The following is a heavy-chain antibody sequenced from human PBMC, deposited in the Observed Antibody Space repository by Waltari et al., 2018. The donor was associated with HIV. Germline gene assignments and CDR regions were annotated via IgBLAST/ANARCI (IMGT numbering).Heavy chain of an antibody. Sequence: QVQLVQSGAEVKKPGASVKVSCKASGYTFTNYDINWVRQATGQGLEGMGWMNPNSGNTGYAQKFQGRVTMTRNTSITTAHMELSSLRSDDTAVYYCARGRSGNYRGNSVVDYWGQGTLVTVSS. J-gene: IGHJ4*02. CDR2: MNPNSGNT. V-gene: IGHV1-8*01. CDR3: ARGRSGNYRGNSVVDY. D-gene: IGHD1-26*01. CDR1: GYTFTNYD.